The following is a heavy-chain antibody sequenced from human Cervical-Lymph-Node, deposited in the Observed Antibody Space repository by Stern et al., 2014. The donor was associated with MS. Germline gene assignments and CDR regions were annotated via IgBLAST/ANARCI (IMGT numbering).Heavy chain of an antibody. J-gene: IGHJ6*02. D-gene: IGHD3-22*01. Sequence: MQLVASGGGVVQPGRSLRLYCAASGFTFSSSGMHWVRQAPGKGLEWVAVISYDGSNKYYADSVKGRFTISRDNSKNTLYLQMNSLRAEDTAVYYCAKDTLPQYYYDSSGYPPDVWGQGTTVTVSS. V-gene: IGHV3-30*18. CDR2: ISYDGSNK. CDR1: GFTFSSSG. CDR3: AKDTLPQYYYDSSGYPPDV.